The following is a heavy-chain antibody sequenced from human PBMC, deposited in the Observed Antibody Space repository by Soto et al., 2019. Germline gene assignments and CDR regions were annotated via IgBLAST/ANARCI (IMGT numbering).Heavy chain of an antibody. CDR1: GYTFTSYY. CDR3: PRVSWSQGAFDI. V-gene: IGHV1-46*01. J-gene: IGHJ3*02. CDR2: INPSGGST. Sequence: ASVKVSCKASGYTFTSYYMHWVRQAPGQGLEWMGIINPSGGSTSYAQKFQGRVTMTRDTSTSTVYMELSSLRSEDTAVYYCPRVSWSQGAFDIWGQGTMVTVSS.